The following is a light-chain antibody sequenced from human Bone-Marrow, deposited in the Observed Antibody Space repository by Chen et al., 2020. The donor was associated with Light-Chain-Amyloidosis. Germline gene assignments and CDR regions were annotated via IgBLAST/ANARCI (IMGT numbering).Light chain of an antibody. CDR2: DDS. CDR1: NIGSTS. J-gene: IGLJ3*02. V-gene: IGLV3-21*02. Sequence: SYFPTPPSPVSVAPGQTASIACGGNNIGSTSVHWYQQTPGQAPLLVVYDDSDRPSGIPERLSGSNSGNTATLTISRVEAGDEADYYCQVWDRSSDRPVFGGGTKLTVL. CDR3: QVWDRSSDRPV.